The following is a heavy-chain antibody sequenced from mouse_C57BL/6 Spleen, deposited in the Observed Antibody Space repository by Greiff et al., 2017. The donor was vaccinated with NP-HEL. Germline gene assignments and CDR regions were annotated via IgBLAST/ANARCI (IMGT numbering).Heavy chain of an antibody. J-gene: IGHJ4*01. CDR3: ARSIYYGNYDYAMDY. CDR1: GFSLTSYG. Sequence: VQLQESGPGLVAPSQSLSITCTVSGFSLTSYGVHWVRQPPGKGLEWLVVIWSDGSTTYNSALKSRLSISKDNSKSQVFLKMNSLQTDDTAMYYCARSIYYGNYDYAMDYWGQGTSVTVSS. V-gene: IGHV2-6*03. CDR2: IWSDGST. D-gene: IGHD2-1*01.